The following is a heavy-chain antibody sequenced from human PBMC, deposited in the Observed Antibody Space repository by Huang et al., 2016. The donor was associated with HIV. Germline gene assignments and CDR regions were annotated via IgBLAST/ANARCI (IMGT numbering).Heavy chain of an antibody. D-gene: IGHD3-22*01. J-gene: IGHJ4*02. Sequence: QVQLVQSGAEVQKPGASVKVSCKVSGYTLTELSMHWVRQAPGKGLEWMGRFDPEDGEKIYAQKCQGRVTMTEDTSTDTAYMELSSRRSEDTAVYYCATVYRRFRNHDSGDYYFDYWDQGTLVTVSS. V-gene: IGHV1-24*01. CDR3: ATVYRRFRNHDSGDYYFDY. CDR1: GYTLTELS. CDR2: FDPEDGEK.